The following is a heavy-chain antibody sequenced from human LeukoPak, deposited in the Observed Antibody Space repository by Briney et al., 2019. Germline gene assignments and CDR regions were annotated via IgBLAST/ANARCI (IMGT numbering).Heavy chain of an antibody. J-gene: IGHJ4*02. CDR3: ARMVVRDTAPAGGDY. Sequence: GGSLRLSCAASGFTFSTYALHWVRQAPGKGLEWVALISSDGSNKYYADSVKGRFSISRDNSKNTVYLQMNSLGAEDTAIYYGARMVVRDTAPAGGDYWGQGTLVTVSS. CDR2: ISSDGSNK. D-gene: IGHD6-13*01. CDR1: GFTFSTYA. V-gene: IGHV3-30*01.